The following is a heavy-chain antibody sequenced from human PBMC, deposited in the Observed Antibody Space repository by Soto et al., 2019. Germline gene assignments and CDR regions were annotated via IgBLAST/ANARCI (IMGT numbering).Heavy chain of an antibody. D-gene: IGHD7-27*01. CDR1: GGSISSGGYY. V-gene: IGHV4-31*03. CDR3: ARVKTGEPDY. Sequence: SETLSLTCTVSGGSISSGGYYWSWIRQHPGKGLEWIGYIYYSGSTYYNPSLKSRVTISVDTSKNQFSLKLSSVTAADTSVYYCARVKTGEPDYCGQGTLVTVSS. J-gene: IGHJ4*02. CDR2: IYYSGST.